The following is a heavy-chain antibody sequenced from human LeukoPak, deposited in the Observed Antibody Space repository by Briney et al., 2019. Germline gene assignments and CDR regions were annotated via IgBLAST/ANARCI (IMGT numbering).Heavy chain of an antibody. V-gene: IGHV3-15*01. CDR2: IKSKRDGGTT. CDR3: TTGGSVH. CDR1: GFTFSTYW. Sequence: PGGALRLSCVASGFTFSTYWMSWVRQAPGKGVEGVGRIKSKRDGGTTEYAARGKGRFAISRDDSKNTLYLQMNSLKTEDTAVYYCTTGGSVHWGQGTLVTVSS. J-gene: IGHJ5*02.